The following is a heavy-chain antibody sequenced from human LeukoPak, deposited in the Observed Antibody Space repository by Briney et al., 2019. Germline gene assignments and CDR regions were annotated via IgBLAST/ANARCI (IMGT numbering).Heavy chain of an antibody. CDR2: ISAYNGNT. CDR3: ASDSPPDVLRYFDWLSLRKYHFDY. J-gene: IGHJ4*02. V-gene: IGHV1-18*01. Sequence: ASVKVSCKASGYTFTSYGISWVRQAPGQGLEWMGWISAYNGNTNYAQKLQGRVTMTTDTSTSTAYMELRSLRSDDTAVYYCASDSPPDVLRYFDWLSLRKYHFDYWGQGTLVTVSS. D-gene: IGHD3-9*01. CDR1: GYTFTSYG.